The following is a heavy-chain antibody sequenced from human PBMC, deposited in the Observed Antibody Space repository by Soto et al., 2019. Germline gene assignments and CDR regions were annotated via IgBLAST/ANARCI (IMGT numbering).Heavy chain of an antibody. CDR1: GGSISSYY. CDR2: VYYNGNT. CDR3: AREGTGIDAFDI. V-gene: IGHV4-59*01. J-gene: IGHJ3*02. Sequence: QMQLQESGPGLVKTSETLSLTCSVSGGSISSYYWSWIRQSPGNGLEWIAYVYYNGNTNYNPSLRSRATISLDTSNKQVSLKLTSVTAADTAVYYCAREGTGIDAFDIWGQGTMVTVSS.